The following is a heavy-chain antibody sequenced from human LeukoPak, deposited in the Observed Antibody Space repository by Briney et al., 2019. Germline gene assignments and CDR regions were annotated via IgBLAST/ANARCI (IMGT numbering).Heavy chain of an antibody. V-gene: IGHV4-59*01. CDR3: ARGLTWIRFDP. J-gene: IGHJ5*02. D-gene: IGHD5-12*01. CDR1: GGSISSYY. CDR2: IYYSGST. Sequence: PSETLSLTCTVSGGSISSYYWSWIRQPPGKGLEWIGYIYYSGSTNYNPSLKSRVTISVDTSKNQFSLKLSSVTAADTAVYYCARGLTWIRFDPWGQGTLVTVSS.